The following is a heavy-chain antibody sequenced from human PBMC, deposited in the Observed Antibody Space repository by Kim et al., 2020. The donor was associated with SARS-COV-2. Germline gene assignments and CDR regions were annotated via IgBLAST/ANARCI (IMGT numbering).Heavy chain of an antibody. CDR1: GYSISSGYY. CDR2: IYHSGST. V-gene: IGHV4-38-2*02. Sequence: SETLSLTCTVSGYSISSGYYWGWIRQPPGKGLEWIGSIYHSGSTYYNPSLKSRVTISVDTSKNQFSLKLSSVTAADTAVYYCARDRGYSSGGGWFDPWG. CDR3: ARDRGYSSGGGWFDP. J-gene: IGHJ5*02. D-gene: IGHD6-25*01.